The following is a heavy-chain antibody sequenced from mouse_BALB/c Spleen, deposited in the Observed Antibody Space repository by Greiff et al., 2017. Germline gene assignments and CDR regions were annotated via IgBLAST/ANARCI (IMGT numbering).Heavy chain of an antibody. J-gene: IGHJ3*01. D-gene: IGHD2-2*01. CDR3: ASSRYGYDKFAY. CDR1: GYTFTSYW. V-gene: IGHV1S81*02. Sequence: QVQLQQPGAELVKPGASVKLSCKASGYTFTSYWMHWVKQRPGQGLEWIGEINPSNGRTNYNEKFKSKATLTVDKSSSTAYMQLSSLTSEDSAVYYCASSRYGYDKFAYWGQGTLVTVSA. CDR2: INPSNGRT.